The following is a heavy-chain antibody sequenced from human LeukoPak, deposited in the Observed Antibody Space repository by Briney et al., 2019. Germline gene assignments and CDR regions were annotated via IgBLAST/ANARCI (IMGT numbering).Heavy chain of an antibody. V-gene: IGHV1-46*01. CDR2: INPSGGST. Sequence: VASVKVSCKASGYTFTSYYMHWVRQAPGQGLEWMGIINPSGGSTSYTQKFQGRVTMTRDMSTSTVYMELSSLRSEDTAVYYCARDSIGPKDAFDIWGQGTMVTVSS. J-gene: IGHJ3*02. D-gene: IGHD3-22*01. CDR3: ARDSIGPKDAFDI. CDR1: GYTFTSYY.